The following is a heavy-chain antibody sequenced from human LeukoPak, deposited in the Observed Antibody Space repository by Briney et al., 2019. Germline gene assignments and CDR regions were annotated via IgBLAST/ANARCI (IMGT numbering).Heavy chain of an antibody. J-gene: IGHJ6*03. D-gene: IGHD2-2*01. Sequence: PSETLSLTCAVYGGSFSGYYWSWIRQPPGKGLEWIGEINHSRSTNYNPSLKSRVTISVDTSKNQFSLKLSSVTAADTAVYYCARAGRTGGEVVVPAAIPYYMDVWGKGTTVTVSS. CDR2: INHSRST. V-gene: IGHV4-34*01. CDR1: GGSFSGYY. CDR3: ARAGRTGGEVVVPAAIPYYMDV.